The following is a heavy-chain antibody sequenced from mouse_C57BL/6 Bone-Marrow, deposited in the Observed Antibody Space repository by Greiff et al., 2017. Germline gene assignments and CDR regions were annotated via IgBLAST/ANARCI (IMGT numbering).Heavy chain of an antibody. V-gene: IGHV1-82*01. CDR3: TKRGSDY. Sequence: QVQLQQSGPELVKPGASVTISCKASGYAFSSSWLNWVKQRPGKGLVWFVRFYPGDGDTNYNRTFKGKATLTADKSSSPAYMQLSTLTSEDSAVYFCTKRGSDYWGQGTTLTVSS. CDR2: FYPGDGDT. CDR1: GYAFSSSW. J-gene: IGHJ2*01.